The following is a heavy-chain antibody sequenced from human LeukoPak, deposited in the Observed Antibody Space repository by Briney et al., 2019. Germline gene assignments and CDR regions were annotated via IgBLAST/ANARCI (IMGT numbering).Heavy chain of an antibody. CDR2: IHSSGGTI. Sequence: GGSLRLSCAAFGFTFSSYSMNWVRQAPGKGLEWVSYIHSSGGTIYYADAVKGRFTISRDNAKNSLYLQMNSLRAEDTAVYYCARDPEALDYWGQGTKVTVSS. CDR3: ARDPEALDY. V-gene: IGHV3-48*01. J-gene: IGHJ4*02. CDR1: GFTFSSYS.